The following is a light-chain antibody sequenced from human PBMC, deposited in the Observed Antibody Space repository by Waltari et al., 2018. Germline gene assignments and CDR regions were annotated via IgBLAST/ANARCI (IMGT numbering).Light chain of an antibody. CDR1: QDINKN. Sequence: DIQMTQAPSSLSASVGDRVTITCQASQDINKNLNWFQQKPGKAPKVLIYDASNLRTGVPLRFSGSGSWTHFTFTISNLQPEDISTYYCQHYENLPLTFGGGTKVEIK. J-gene: IGKJ4*01. CDR3: QHYENLPLT. V-gene: IGKV1-33*01. CDR2: DAS.